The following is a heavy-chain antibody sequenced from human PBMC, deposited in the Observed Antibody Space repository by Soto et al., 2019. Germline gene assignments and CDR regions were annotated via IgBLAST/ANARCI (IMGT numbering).Heavy chain of an antibody. D-gene: IGHD5-12*01. V-gene: IGHV1-69*01. J-gene: IGHJ4*02. Sequence: KCSCKASGGIFSSFGISWVRQAPGQGLEWMGGIIPVFGRPNYAQRFRGRLTITADESTNTSYMVLIALTSEDTAVYYCAREASGYDYWGQGTQVTVSS. CDR2: IIPVFGRP. CDR1: GGIFSSFG. CDR3: AREASGYDY.